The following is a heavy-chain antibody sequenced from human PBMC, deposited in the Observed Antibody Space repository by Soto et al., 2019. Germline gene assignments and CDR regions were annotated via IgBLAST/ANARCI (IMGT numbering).Heavy chain of an antibody. J-gene: IGHJ2*01. CDR1: GYKFTDYS. V-gene: IGHV1-2*04. CDR2: VNPKRGDA. D-gene: IGHD2-15*01. Sequence: QVVLVQSGAEVKKPGDSVKVSCKSSGYKFTDYSIYWVRQAPGQGPEWMGWVNPKRGDAVYAQRFQGWGNLTRHTATTTACLEVNRLNPDDTAVYFCARDPGLRRRYWYFHLWCRGTLGTVSS. CDR3: ARDPGLRRRYWYFHL.